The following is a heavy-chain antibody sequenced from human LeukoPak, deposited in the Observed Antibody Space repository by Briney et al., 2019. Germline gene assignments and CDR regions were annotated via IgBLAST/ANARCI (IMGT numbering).Heavy chain of an antibody. CDR3: ARDIGAPINDSSGYYSYGMDV. Sequence: GGPLRLSCAASGFTFSDYYMSWIREAPGRGLEWVSYISSSGSTIYYADSVKGRFTISRDNAKNSLYLQMNSLRAEDTAVYYCARDIGAPINDSSGYYSYGMDVWGQGTTVTVSS. CDR1: GFTFSDYY. D-gene: IGHD3-22*01. V-gene: IGHV3-11*01. CDR2: ISSSGSTI. J-gene: IGHJ6*02.